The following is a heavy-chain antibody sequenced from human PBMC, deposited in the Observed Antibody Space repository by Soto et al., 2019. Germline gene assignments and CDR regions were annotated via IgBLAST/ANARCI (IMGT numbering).Heavy chain of an antibody. D-gene: IGHD2-2*01. V-gene: IGHV1-69*08. CDR3: ARDCSSTSCPGDV. CDR1: GGTFSSYT. CDR2: IIPILGIA. J-gene: IGHJ6*02. Sequence: QVQLVQSGAEVKKPGSSVNVSCKASGGTFSSYTISWVRQAPGQGLEWMGRIIPILGIANYAQKFQGRVTITADKSTSTAYMELSSLRSEDTAVYYCARDCSSTSCPGDVWGQGTTVTVSS.